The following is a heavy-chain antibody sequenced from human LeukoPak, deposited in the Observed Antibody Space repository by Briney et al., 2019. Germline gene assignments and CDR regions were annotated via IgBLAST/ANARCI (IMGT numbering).Heavy chain of an antibody. Sequence: ASVKVSCKTSGYTFSNSGFNWVRQAPGQGLEWMGWISGNNDNPNYAQRFQGRFTVTTDSSTSTAYMELRNLRFDDTAVSYCARDGASTDGYWGQGNLVTVSS. CDR1: GYTFSNSG. CDR3: ARDGASTDGY. V-gene: IGHV1-18*01. CDR2: ISGNNDNP. D-gene: IGHD2-2*01. J-gene: IGHJ4*02.